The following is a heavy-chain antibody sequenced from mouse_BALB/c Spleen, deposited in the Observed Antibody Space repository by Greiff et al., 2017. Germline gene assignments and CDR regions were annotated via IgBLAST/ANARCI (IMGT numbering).Heavy chain of an antibody. CDR2: ISNGGGST. CDR1: GFTFSSYT. CDR3: ARPGYAMDY. Sequence: EVQLVESGGDLVKPGGSLKLSCAASGFTFSSYTMSWVRQTPEKRLEWVAYISNGGGSTYYPDTVKGRFTISRDTAKNTLSLQMSSLKTEDTAMYYCARPGYAMDYWGQGTSVTVAS. J-gene: IGHJ4*01. V-gene: IGHV5-12-2*01.